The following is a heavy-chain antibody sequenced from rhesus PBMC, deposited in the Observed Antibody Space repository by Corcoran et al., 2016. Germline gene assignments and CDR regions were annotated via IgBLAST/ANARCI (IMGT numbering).Heavy chain of an antibody. J-gene: IGHJ3*01. Sequence: QVQLQKSGPGVVKPSETLSLTCAVSGGSISDSYRWSWIRQPPGKGLEWIGYIYGSSTSTNYNPSLKSRVTISKDTSKNQFSLKLSSVTAADTAVYYCAKPRGYSYSFAFDFWGQGLRVTVSS. CDR2: IYGSSTST. V-gene: IGHV4S10*01. D-gene: IGHD5-12*01. CDR1: GGSISDSYR. CDR3: AKPRGYSYSFAFDF.